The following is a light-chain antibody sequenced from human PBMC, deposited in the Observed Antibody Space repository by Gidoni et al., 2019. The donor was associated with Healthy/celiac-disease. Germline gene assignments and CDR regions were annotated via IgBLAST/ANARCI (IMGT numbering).Light chain of an antibody. CDR1: QSISSY. J-gene: IGKJ4*02. CDR3: QQSYSTPPVT. Sequence: DIQMTQSPSSLSASVGDRVTITCRASQSISSYFNCYQQKPGKAPKLLIYAASSLQSGVPSRFSGSGSWTDFTLTISSLQPEDFATYYCQQSYSTPPVTFXGXTKVEIK. CDR2: AAS. V-gene: IGKV1-39*01.